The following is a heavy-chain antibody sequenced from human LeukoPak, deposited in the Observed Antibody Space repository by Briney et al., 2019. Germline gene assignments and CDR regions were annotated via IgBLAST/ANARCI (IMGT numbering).Heavy chain of an antibody. CDR2: IWYDGSNK. D-gene: IGHD4-17*01. V-gene: IGHV3-33*01. CDR1: GFTFSNYG. Sequence: GWSLRLSCAASGFTFSNYGMHWVRQAPGKGLEWVAVIWYDGSNKDYADSVKGQFTVSRDNSKNTMDLQMNSLRAEDTAVYYCAREQYGSDDALDIWGQGTMVTVSS. J-gene: IGHJ3*02. CDR3: AREQYGSDDALDI.